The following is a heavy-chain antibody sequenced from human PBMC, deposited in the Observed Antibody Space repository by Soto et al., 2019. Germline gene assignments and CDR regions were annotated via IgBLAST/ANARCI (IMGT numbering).Heavy chain of an antibody. V-gene: IGHV3-23*01. CDR3: AKDRVDTAMVKYSYYYGMDV. CDR1: GFTFSSYA. D-gene: IGHD5-18*01. CDR2: ISGSGVST. Sequence: PGGSLRLSCAASGFTFSSYAMSWVRQAPGKGLEWVSAISGSGVSTYYADSVKGRFTISRDNSKNTLYLQMNSLRAEDTAVYYCAKDRVDTAMVKYSYYYGMDVWGKGTT. J-gene: IGHJ6*04.